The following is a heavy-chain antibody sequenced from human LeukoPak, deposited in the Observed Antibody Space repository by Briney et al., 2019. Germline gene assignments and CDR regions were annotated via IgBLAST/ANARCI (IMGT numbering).Heavy chain of an antibody. D-gene: IGHD2-21*01. CDR3: AREERGQAINY. CDR2: ISGNGGST. CDR1: GFTFSSYA. V-gene: IGHV3-64*01. J-gene: IGHJ4*02. Sequence: HPGGSLRLSCAASGFTFSSYAMHWVRQAPGKGLEFVSAISGNGGSTYYANSVKGRFTISRDNSKNTLFLHMGSLGAEDTAVYYCAREERGQAINYWGQGTLVTVSS.